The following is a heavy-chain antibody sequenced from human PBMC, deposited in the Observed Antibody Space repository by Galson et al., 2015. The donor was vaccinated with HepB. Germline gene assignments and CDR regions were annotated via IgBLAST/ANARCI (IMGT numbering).Heavy chain of an antibody. V-gene: IGHV3-21*01. J-gene: IGHJ6*03. Sequence: SLRLSCAASGFTFSDFFMNWVRQAPGKGLEWVSSISGSTSYIYYSDSVKGRFTISRDDAKNSLYLQMDSLRAEDTAVYYCARIASYSGYDSRGAYYFYYCMDVWGKGTTVTVSS. CDR3: ARIASYSGYDSRGAYYFYYCMDV. CDR1: GFTFSDFF. D-gene: IGHD5-12*01. CDR2: ISGSTSYI.